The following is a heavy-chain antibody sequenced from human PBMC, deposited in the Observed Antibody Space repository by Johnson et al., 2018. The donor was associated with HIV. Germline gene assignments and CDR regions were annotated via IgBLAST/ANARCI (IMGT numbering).Heavy chain of an antibody. CDR3: VKDPYSRKDAFDI. J-gene: IGHJ3*02. V-gene: IGHV3-23*04. Sequence: VQLVESGGGLVQPGRSLRLSCAASGFTFDDYAMHWVRQAPGKGLEWVSAISGSGGSTYYADSVTGRFTISRDNSKNTLYLQMNSLRAEDTAVYYCVKDPYSRKDAFDIWGQGTMVTVSS. CDR2: ISGSGGST. CDR1: GFTFDDYA. D-gene: IGHD1-14*01.